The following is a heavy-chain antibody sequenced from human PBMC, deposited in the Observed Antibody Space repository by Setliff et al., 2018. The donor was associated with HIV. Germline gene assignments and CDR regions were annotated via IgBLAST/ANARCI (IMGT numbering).Heavy chain of an antibody. CDR1: GGSVIKDKFY. Sequence: SETLSLTCSVSGGSVIKDKFYWGWIRQAPAKGLEWIGTLYDTGRTYYNPPLKSRVNIFVDTTKNEFSLNLRAVTAADTAVYYCARPGGGVGAYMDVWGKGTTVTVSS. CDR2: LYDTGRT. J-gene: IGHJ6*03. CDR3: ARPGGGVGAYMDV. D-gene: IGHD1-26*01. V-gene: IGHV4-39*01.